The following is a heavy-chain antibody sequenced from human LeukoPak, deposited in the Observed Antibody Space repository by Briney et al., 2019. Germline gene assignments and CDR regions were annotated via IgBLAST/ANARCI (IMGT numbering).Heavy chain of an antibody. J-gene: IGHJ4*02. D-gene: IGHD5-18*01. V-gene: IGHV1-2*06. CDR3: AREYSYGYNFDY. CDR2: INPNSGGT. CDR1: GYTFTGYY. Sequence: GASVKVSCEASGYTFTGYYMHWVRQAPGQGLEWMGRINPNSGGTNYAQKFQGRVTMTRDTSISTAYMELSRLRSDDTAVYYCAREYSYGYNFDYWGQGTLVTVSS.